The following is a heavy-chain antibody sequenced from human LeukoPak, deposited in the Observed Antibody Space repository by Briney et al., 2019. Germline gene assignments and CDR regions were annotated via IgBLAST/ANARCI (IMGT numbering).Heavy chain of an antibody. CDR1: GYTFTSYA. CDR3: ARDPLVSGYATDFDY. D-gene: IGHD5-12*01. J-gene: IGHJ4*02. CDR2: INAGNGNT. Sequence: GASVKVSCKASGYTFTSYAMHWVRQAPGQRLEWMGWINAGNGNTKYSQKFQGRVTITRDTSASTAYMELSSLRSEDTAVYYCARDPLVSGYATDFDYWGQGTLVTVSS. V-gene: IGHV1-3*01.